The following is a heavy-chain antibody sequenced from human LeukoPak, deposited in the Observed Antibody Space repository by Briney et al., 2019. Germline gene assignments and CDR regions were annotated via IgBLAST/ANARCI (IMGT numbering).Heavy chain of an antibody. CDR2: INHSGST. CDR3: ARDGGDYGSGSYFGSYYYYYYYMDV. V-gene: IGHV4-34*01. J-gene: IGHJ6*03. Sequence: SETLSLTCAVYGGSFSGYYWSWIRQPPGKGLEWIGEINHSGSTNYNPSLKSRVTISVDTSKNQFSLKLSSATAADTAVYYCARDGGDYGSGSYFGSYYYYYYYMDVWGKGTTVTVSS. D-gene: IGHD3-10*01. CDR1: GGSFSGYY.